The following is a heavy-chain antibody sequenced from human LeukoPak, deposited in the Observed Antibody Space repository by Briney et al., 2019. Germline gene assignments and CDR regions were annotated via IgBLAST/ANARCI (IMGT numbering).Heavy chain of an antibody. D-gene: IGHD2-15*01. V-gene: IGHV4-4*07. J-gene: IGHJ6*03. CDR2: IYSNGTI. Sequence: SESLSLTCPLSGGSITRYYWSWIRQPAGKGRDGIGRIYSNGTIFYTPSLKRRVTMSADTSKNEVSRKLNSVTAADTSVYYGARDPGSYLYYYMDVWGKGTTVTVSS. CDR1: GGSITRYY. CDR3: ARDPGSYLYYYMDV.